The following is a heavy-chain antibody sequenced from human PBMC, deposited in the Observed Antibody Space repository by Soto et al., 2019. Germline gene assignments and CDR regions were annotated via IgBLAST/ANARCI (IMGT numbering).Heavy chain of an antibody. CDR2: IYHGGST. Sequence: QLQLQESGSGLVKPSQTLSLTCAVSGGSISSGGYSWSWIRQPPGKGLEWIGYIYHGGSTYYNPSAXSXXTIAGGRAKXPXSXKXXSVTATDTAVYYCARGGVDYYDSSGYSFSPYYFDSGGQGTLVTVSS. V-gene: IGHV4-30-2*01. D-gene: IGHD3-22*01. CDR1: GGSISSGGYS. CDR3: ARGGVDYYDSSGYSFSPYYFDS. J-gene: IGHJ4*02.